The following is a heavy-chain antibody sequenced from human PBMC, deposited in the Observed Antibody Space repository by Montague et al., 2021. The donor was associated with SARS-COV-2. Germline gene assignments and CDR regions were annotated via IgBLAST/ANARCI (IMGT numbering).Heavy chain of an antibody. CDR2: INHGGST. CDR1: GTSFSGYY. J-gene: IGHJ6*03. V-gene: IGHV4-34*01. D-gene: IGHD3-10*01. Sequence: SETLSLTCAVHGTSFSGYYWNWIRQPPGKGLEWIGEINHGGSTKYSQSLKSRLTISADTSKNQFSLKLTSVAAADTAVYYCARLRDGVVPSPILGVGPYYYYYYMDVWGRGTTVTVSS. CDR3: ARLRDGVVPSPILGVGPYYYYYYMDV.